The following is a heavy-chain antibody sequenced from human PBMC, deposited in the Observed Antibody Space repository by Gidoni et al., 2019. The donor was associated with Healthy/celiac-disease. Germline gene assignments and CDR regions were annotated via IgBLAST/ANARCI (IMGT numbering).Heavy chain of an antibody. CDR3: TLRKTGTGTPNGY. D-gene: IGHD1-1*01. CDR1: GFPLSNAW. J-gene: IGHJ4*02. Sequence: EVQLLESGGGLVTPGGSLRLSCAASGFPLSNAWMNWVRPAPGKGLEWVGRIKSKTDGGTTDYAAPVKGRFTISRDDSKNTLYLQMNSLKTEDTAVYYCTLRKTGTGTPNGYWGQGTLVTVSS. V-gene: IGHV3-15*07. CDR2: IKSKTDGGTT.